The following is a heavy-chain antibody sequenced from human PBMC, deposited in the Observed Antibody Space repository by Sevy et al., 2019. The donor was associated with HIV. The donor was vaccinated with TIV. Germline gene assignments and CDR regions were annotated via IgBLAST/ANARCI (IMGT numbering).Heavy chain of an antibody. CDR3: ARERIAVAGTSYYYYGMDV. CDR2: ISFDGSNK. V-gene: IGHV3-30*04. CDR1: GFTFSIYA. J-gene: IGHJ6*02. Sequence: GGSLRLSCAASGFTFSIYALHWVRQPPGKGLEWVAVISFDGSNKNYADSVKGRFTISRDNSKNTLYLQMKSLRGEDTVVYYCARERIAVAGTSYYYYGMDVWGQGTTVTVSS. D-gene: IGHD6-19*01.